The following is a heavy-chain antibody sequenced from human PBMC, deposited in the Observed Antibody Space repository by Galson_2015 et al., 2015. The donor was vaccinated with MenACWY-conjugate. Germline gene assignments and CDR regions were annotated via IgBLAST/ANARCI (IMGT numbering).Heavy chain of an antibody. CDR1: GFTFSLYW. D-gene: IGHD2-2*01. V-gene: IGHV3-7*03. J-gene: IGHJ6*03. CDR3: ARDRSVGSDLYHYVDV. CDR2: IKDDGSEK. Sequence: SLRLSCAASGFTFSLYWMSWVRQAPGKGLEWVANIKDDGSEKYYVDSVKGRFTISRDNAKNSLYLQMNSLRAEDTAVYYCARDRSVGSDLYHYVDVWGKGTTVTVSS.